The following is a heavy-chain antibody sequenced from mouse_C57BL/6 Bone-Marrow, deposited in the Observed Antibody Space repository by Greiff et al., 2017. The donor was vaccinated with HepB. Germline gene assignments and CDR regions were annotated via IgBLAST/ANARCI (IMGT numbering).Heavy chain of an antibody. J-gene: IGHJ1*03. CDR1: GYSITSDY. CDR2: ISYSGST. CDR3: ARGYDYHWYFDG. V-gene: IGHV3-8*01. D-gene: IGHD2-4*01. Sequence: EVHLVESGPGLAKPSQTLSLTCSVTGYSITSDYWNWIRKFPGNKLEHMGYISYSGSTYYNPSLKSRISITRDTSKNQYYLQLYSVTTDNTATYYCARGYDYHWYFDGWGTGTKGSVSS.